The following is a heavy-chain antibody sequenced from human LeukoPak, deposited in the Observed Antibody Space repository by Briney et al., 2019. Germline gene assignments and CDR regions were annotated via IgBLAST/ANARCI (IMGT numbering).Heavy chain of an antibody. CDR1: GFTFSSYW. D-gene: IGHD3-10*01. CDR2: IKQDGSEK. V-gene: IGHV3-7*03. Sequence: GGSLRLSCAASGFTFSSYWMSWVRQAPGKGLEWVANIKQDGSEKYYVDSVKGQFTISRDNAKNSLYLQMNSLKTEDTAVYYCTRPDSVRGVDYWGQGTLVTVSS. J-gene: IGHJ4*02. CDR3: TRPDSVRGVDY.